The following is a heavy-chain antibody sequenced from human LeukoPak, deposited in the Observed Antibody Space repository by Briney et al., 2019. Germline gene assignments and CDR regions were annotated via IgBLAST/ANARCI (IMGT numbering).Heavy chain of an antibody. CDR1: GFTFSSYG. D-gene: IGHD6-13*01. CDR2: IRYDGSNK. Sequence: SGGSPRLSCAASGFTFSSYGMHWVRQAPGKGLEWVAFIRYDGSNKYYADSVKGRFTISRDNSKNTLYLQMNSLRAEDTAVYYCAGGLRIAAAGSSWGQGTLVTVSS. V-gene: IGHV3-30*02. J-gene: IGHJ5*02. CDR3: AGGLRIAAAGSS.